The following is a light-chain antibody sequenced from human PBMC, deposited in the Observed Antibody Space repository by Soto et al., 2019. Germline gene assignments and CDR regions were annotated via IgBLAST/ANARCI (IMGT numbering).Light chain of an antibody. CDR1: SGHSSNA. Sequence: QLVLTQSPSASASLGASVKLTCTLSSGHSSNAIAWHQQQPEKGPRYLMKLNSDGSHIKGDGIPDRFSGSRSGAERYLTISSLQSEDEADYYCQTWGTGIVVFGGGTKLTVL. J-gene: IGLJ2*01. CDR2: LNSDGSH. CDR3: QTWGTGIVV. V-gene: IGLV4-69*01.